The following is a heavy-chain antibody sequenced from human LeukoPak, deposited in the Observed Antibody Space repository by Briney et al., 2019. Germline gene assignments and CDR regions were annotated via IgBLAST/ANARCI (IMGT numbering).Heavy chain of an antibody. J-gene: IGHJ4*02. V-gene: IGHV3-48*03. CDR1: GFAFSSYE. CDR2: IRSTSNTI. D-gene: IGHD4-23*01. CDR3: ARDFGRWFIDY. Sequence: TGGSLRLSCAASGFAFSSYEMNWVRQAPGKGLEWGSYIRSTSNTIYYADSVKGRFTISRDNAKNSLYLQVNSLRAEDTAVYYCARDFGRWFIDYWGQGTLVTVSS.